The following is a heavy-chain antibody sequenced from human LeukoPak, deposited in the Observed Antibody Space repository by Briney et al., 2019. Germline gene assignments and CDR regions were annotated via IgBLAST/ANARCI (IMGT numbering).Heavy chain of an antibody. V-gene: IGHV3-23*01. CDR1: GFTFSSYA. CDR3: AKDLSSIAAAGTPLDY. Sequence: GGSLRLSCAASGFTFSSYAMSWVRQAPGKGLEWVSAISGSGGSTYYAESVKGRFTISRDNSKNTLYLQMNSLRAEDTAVYYCAKDLSSIAAAGTPLDYWGQGTLVTVSS. CDR2: ISGSGGST. J-gene: IGHJ4*02. D-gene: IGHD6-13*01.